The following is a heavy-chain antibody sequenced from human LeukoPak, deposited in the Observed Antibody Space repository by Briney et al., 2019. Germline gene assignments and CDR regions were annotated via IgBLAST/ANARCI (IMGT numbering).Heavy chain of an antibody. CDR3: ARVYSSSFVSV. Sequence: GGSLRLSCAASGFTFSDYYMSWIRQAPGKGLEWVSYISSSSSYTNYADSVKGRFTISRDNAKNSLYLHMNSLRAEDTAVYYCARVYSSSFVSVWGQGTLVTVSS. CDR1: GFTFSDYY. CDR2: ISSSSSYT. D-gene: IGHD6-13*01. V-gene: IGHV3-11*06. J-gene: IGHJ4*02.